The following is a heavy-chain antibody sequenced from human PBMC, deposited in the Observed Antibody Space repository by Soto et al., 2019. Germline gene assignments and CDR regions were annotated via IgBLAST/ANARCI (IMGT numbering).Heavy chain of an antibody. CDR2: ITYNGNT. CDR3: ARVEDYFDSSGYNY. J-gene: IGHJ4*01. CDR1: GYIFTNYG. V-gene: IGHV1-18*01. Sequence: VASVKVSCKASGYIFTNYGFTWVRQAPGQGLEWMGWITYNGNTNYAESLQGRVTMTTDTSTSTAYMELRSLRSDDTAVYYCARVEDYFDSSGYNYWGQGTLVTVSS. D-gene: IGHD3-22*01.